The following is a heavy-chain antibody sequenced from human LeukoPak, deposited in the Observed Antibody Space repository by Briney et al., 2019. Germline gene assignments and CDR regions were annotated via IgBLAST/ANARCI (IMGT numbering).Heavy chain of an antibody. Sequence: GGSLRLSCAASGFTVSSNHMSWVRQTPGQGRLEWVSVIYNEGRTFYTGSVTGRFTISRDNSKNTLYLQMSSLRAEDTAVYYCARLRALCAFDIWGQGTMVTVSS. V-gene: IGHV3-66*01. D-gene: IGHD3-16*01. J-gene: IGHJ3*02. CDR2: IYNEGRT. CDR1: GFTVSSNH. CDR3: ARLRALCAFDI.